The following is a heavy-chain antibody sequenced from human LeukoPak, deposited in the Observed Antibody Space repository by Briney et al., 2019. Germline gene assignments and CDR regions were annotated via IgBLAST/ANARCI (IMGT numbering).Heavy chain of an antibody. CDR2: INHSGST. J-gene: IGHJ5*02. D-gene: IGHD3-9*01. Sequence: SETLSLTCAVYGGSFSGYYWSWIRQPPGKGLEWIGEINHSGSTNYNPSLKSRVTISVDTSKNQFSLKLSSVTAADTAVYYCARRLSHDILTGYYGWNWFDPWGQGTLVTVSS. CDR3: ARRLSHDILTGYYGWNWFDP. V-gene: IGHV4-34*01. CDR1: GGSFSGYY.